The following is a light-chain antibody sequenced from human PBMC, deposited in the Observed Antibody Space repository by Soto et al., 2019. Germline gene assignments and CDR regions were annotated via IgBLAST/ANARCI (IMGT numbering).Light chain of an antibody. Sequence: EIVLTQSPGTLSLSPGERATLSCRTSQSISSSFLGWYQQKPGQAPRLLLYGASSRATGIPDRVSGSGSGTDFTLNISSLEPEEFAVYYCQQYGGSLTFGGGTKVEVK. J-gene: IGKJ4*01. CDR2: GAS. V-gene: IGKV3-20*01. CDR3: QQYGGSLT. CDR1: QSISSSF.